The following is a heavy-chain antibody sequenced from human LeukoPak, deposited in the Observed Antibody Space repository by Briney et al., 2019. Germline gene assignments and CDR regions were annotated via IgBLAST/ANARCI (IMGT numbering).Heavy chain of an antibody. J-gene: IGHJ6*02. D-gene: IGHD3-9*01. CDR1: GGSISSGGYS. V-gene: IGHV4-30-2*01. CDR2: IYHSGST. CDR3: ARDQWHDILTGSDYYGMDV. Sequence: SQTLSLTCAVSGGSISSGGYSWSWIRQPPGKGLEWIGYIYHSGSTYYNPSLKSRVTISVDRSKNQFSLKLSSVTAADTAVYYCARDQWHDILTGSDYYGMDVWGQGTTVTVSS.